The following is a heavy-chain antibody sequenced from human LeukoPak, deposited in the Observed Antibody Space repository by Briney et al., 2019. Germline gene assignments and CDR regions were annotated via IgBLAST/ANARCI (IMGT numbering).Heavy chain of an antibody. V-gene: IGHV1-8*03. CDR3: ARTTSLTASGYDY. J-gene: IGHJ4*02. CDR1: GYTFTSYH. D-gene: IGHD4-17*01. Sequence: GASVTVSYKTSGYTFTSYHINWVRQATGQGLEWMGWMNPYSGDRGYAQNFQGRVSITSDASIGTAYMELSSLRSDDQAVYFFARTTSLTASGYDYWGQGTLVTVSS. CDR2: MNPYSGDR.